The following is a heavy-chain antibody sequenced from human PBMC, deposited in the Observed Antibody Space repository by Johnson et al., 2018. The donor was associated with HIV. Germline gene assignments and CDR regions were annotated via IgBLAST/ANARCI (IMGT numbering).Heavy chain of an antibody. D-gene: IGHD2-21*02. CDR2: IWYDGRNK. V-gene: IGHV3-33*01. Sequence: QVQLLESGGGVVQPGRSLRLSCAASGFTFSSYGMHWVRQAPGKGLEWVAVIWYDGRNKYYADSVKGRFTISGDNSKNTLYLQMGSLRAEDMAVYYCARGTVCGGDCYSRAFDIWGQGTMVTVSS. J-gene: IGHJ3*02. CDR3: ARGTVCGGDCYSRAFDI. CDR1: GFTFSSYG.